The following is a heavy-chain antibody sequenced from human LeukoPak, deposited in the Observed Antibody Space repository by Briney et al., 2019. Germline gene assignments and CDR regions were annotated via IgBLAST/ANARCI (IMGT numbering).Heavy chain of an antibody. V-gene: IGHV3-66*03. J-gene: IGHJ6*03. Sequence: GGSLRLSCTVSGFTVSSNSMSWVRQAPGKGLEWVSFIYSDNTHYADSVKGRFTISRDNSNNTLYLQMNSLRAEDTAVYYCARVREEIQLWLTYYYYMDVWGKGTTVTVSS. CDR3: ARVREEIQLWLTYYYYMDV. CDR1: GFTVSSNS. D-gene: IGHD5-18*01. CDR2: IYSDNT.